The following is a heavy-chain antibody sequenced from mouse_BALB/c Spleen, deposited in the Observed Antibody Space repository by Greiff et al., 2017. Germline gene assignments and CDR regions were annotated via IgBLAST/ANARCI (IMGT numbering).Heavy chain of an antibody. D-gene: IGHD2-14*01. V-gene: IGHV3-6*02. Sequence: EVKLQESGPGLVKPSQSLSLTCSVTGYSITSGYYWNWIRQFPGNKLEWMGYISYDGSNNYNPSLKNRISITRDTSKNQFFLKLNSVTTEDTATYYCASYRYDGGYWGQGTSVTVSS. CDR1: GYSITSGYY. CDR3: ASYRYDGGY. CDR2: ISYDGSN. J-gene: IGHJ4*01.